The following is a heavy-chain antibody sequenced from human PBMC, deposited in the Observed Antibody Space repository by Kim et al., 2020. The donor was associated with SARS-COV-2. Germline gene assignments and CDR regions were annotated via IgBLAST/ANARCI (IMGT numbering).Heavy chain of an antibody. Sequence: GESLKISCKGSGYSFTSYWIGWVRQMPGKGLEWMGIIYPGDSDTRYSPSFQGQVTISADKSISTAYLQWSSLKASDTAMYYCASRVGVRGAPPLWLWWGQGTLVTVSS. D-gene: IGHD2-21*01. CDR1: GYSFTSYW. J-gene: IGHJ4*02. V-gene: IGHV5-51*01. CDR2: IYPGDSDT. CDR3: ASRVGVRGAPPLWLW.